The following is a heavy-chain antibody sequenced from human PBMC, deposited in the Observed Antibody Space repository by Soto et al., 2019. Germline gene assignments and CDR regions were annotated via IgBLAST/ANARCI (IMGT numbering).Heavy chain of an antibody. CDR2: IIPMLGMS. CDR1: GDTFNFYT. D-gene: IGHD3-10*01. V-gene: IGHV1-69*02. Sequence: QVQLVQSGAEVKTPGSSVKVSCTASGDTFNFYTLSWVRQAPGQGLEWMGRIIPMLGMSNYAQKFQGRVTMIADKSTSTAYMGLSGLRSEDTALYYCATNYGSGSAHFDNWGQGTLVTVSS. CDR3: ATNYGSGSAHFDN. J-gene: IGHJ4*02.